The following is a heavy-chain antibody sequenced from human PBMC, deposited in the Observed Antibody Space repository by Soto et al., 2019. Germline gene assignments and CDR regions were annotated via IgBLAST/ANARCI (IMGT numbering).Heavy chain of an antibody. V-gene: IGHV4-39*01. J-gene: IGHJ4*02. CDR3: ARATTGTTWGGGLDY. D-gene: IGHD4-17*01. Sequence: QLQLQESGPGLVKPSETLSLTCTVSGGSISSSSYYWGWIRQPPGKGLEWIGSIYYSGSTYYNPSLKSRVTISVDTSKNQFSLKLSSVTAADTAVYYCARATTGTTWGGGLDYWGQGTLVTVSS. CDR2: IYYSGST. CDR1: GGSISSSSYY.